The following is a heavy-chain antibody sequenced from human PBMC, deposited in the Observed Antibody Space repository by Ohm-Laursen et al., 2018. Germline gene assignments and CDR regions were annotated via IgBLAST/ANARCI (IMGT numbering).Heavy chain of an antibody. CDR3: ARDGLVGATTIFFFDY. D-gene: IGHD1-26*01. Sequence: SDTLSLTCAVSGGSFTNFYLNWIRQPPGKGLEWIGEITHAGNANNNPSLKSRVAISVDTSRTQFSLRLGSVTAADTAVYYCARDGLVGATTIFFFDYWGQGTLVTVSS. CDR2: ITHAGNA. J-gene: IGHJ4*02. V-gene: IGHV4-34*01. CDR1: GGSFTNFY.